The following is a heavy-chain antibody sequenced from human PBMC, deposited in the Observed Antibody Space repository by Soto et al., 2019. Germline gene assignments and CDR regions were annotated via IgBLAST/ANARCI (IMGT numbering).Heavy chain of an antibody. V-gene: IGHV3-48*01. J-gene: IGHJ4*02. CDR1: GFTFSSYS. D-gene: IGHD3-16*02. Sequence: GGSLRLSCAASGFTFSSYSMNWVRQAPGKGLEWVSYISSSSSTIYYADSVKGRFTISRDNAKNSLYLQMNSLRAEDTAVYYCATSAAGYDYIWGSYRPSYSDYWGQGTLVTVSS. CDR2: ISSSSSTI. CDR3: ATSAAGYDYIWGSYRPSYSDY.